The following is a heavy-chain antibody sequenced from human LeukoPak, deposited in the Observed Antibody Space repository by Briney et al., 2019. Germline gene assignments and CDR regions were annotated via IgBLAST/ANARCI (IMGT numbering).Heavy chain of an antibody. CDR1: GGSVSSYY. D-gene: IGHD2-21*02. Sequence: SETLSLTCSVSGGSVSSYYWSWIRQPPGKELEWIGYVYYTGSAYYNPSLKSRVTISVDTSKNQFSLNLSSVTAADTAVYYCARDRGGDHYFDYWGQGTLVTVSS. J-gene: IGHJ4*02. CDR2: VYYTGSA. CDR3: ARDRGGDHYFDY. V-gene: IGHV4-59*02.